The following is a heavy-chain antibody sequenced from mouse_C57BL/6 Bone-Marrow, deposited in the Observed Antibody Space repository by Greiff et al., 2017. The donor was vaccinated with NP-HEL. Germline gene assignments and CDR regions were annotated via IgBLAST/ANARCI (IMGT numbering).Heavy chain of an antibody. CDR3: ARPGGYYPFAY. V-gene: IGHV5-17*01. D-gene: IGHD2-3*01. J-gene: IGHJ3*01. CDR1: GFTFSDYG. Sequence: EVQLVESGGGLVKPGGSLKLSCAASGFTFSDYGMHWVRQAPEKGLEWVAYISSSSSTIYYADKVKGRFTISRDNAKNTLFLQMTSLRSEDTAMYYCARPGGYYPFAYWGQGTLVTVSA. CDR2: ISSSSSTI.